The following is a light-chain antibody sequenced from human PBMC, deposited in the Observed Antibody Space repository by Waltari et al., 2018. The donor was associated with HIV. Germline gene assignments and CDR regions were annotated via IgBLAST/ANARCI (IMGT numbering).Light chain of an antibody. J-gene: IGLJ2*01. CDR3: AACDDSLSGVV. V-gene: IGLV1-47*01. CDR1: SSNIGSNY. CDR2: RNN. Sequence: QSVLTQPPSASGTPGQRVTISCSGSSSNIGSNYVYWYQQLPGKAPNILIYRNNQRPSVVPDRFSGSKSGTSASLAFSWLRSEDEADYYCAACDDSLSGVVFGGGTKLTVL.